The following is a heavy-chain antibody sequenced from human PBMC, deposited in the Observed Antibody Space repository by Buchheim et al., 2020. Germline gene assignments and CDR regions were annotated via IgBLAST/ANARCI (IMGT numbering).Heavy chain of an antibody. D-gene: IGHD1-26*01. Sequence: EVHLMESGGGLAQPGGSLRLSCAASGFTFSTYAMNWVRQAPGKGLEWVSSIDISVETPYSAESVKARLTISRDNSKNRRYLQMNSLRAGDTAVYYCTKDDYGSYDYWGQGAL. CDR1: GFTFSTYA. CDR3: TKDDYGSYDY. J-gene: IGHJ4*02. CDR2: IDISVETP. V-gene: IGHV3-23*01.